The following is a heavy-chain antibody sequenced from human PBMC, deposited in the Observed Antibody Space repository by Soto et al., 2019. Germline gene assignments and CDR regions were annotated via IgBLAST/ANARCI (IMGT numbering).Heavy chain of an antibody. CDR3: AKSDLRYCSGGSCGYYYFDY. CDR2: ISGSGGTT. CDR1: GFTFSNYA. J-gene: IGHJ4*02. V-gene: IGHV3-23*01. Sequence: EVQLLESGGGLVQPGGSLRLSCAASGFTFSNYAMIWVRQAPGKGLEWVSVISGSGGTTHYADPVKGRFTISRDNSKNTLYLQMNYLRAEDTAVYYCAKSDLRYCSGGSCGYYYFDYWGQGTLVTVSS. D-gene: IGHD2-15*01.